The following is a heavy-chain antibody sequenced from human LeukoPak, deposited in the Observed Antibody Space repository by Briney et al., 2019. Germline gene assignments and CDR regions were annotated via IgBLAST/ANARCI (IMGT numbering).Heavy chain of an antibody. CDR1: GDTFSSYG. Sequence: SVKVSCKASGDTFSSYGITWVRQAPGQGLEWVGVIIPIFGTPNYAQKFQGRVTITADESTRTAYMELSRLTSEDTAIYYCTSRGDYWGRGTLVTVSS. CDR2: IIPIFGTP. J-gene: IGHJ4*02. V-gene: IGHV1-69*01. CDR3: TSRGDY. D-gene: IGHD3-10*01.